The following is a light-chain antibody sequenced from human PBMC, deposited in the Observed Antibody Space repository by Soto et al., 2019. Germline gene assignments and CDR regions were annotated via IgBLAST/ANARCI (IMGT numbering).Light chain of an antibody. V-gene: IGKV3-20*01. J-gene: IGKJ5*01. CDR2: DAS. Sequence: ELVLTQSPGTLSLSPGERAALSCRASQSVGRDYLAWFQQKPGQAPRLLIHDASSRATGIPDRFSGSGSGTDFALTISRLESEDFAVYYCQQYANSPITFGQGTRLEIK. CDR1: QSVGRDY. CDR3: QQYANSPIT.